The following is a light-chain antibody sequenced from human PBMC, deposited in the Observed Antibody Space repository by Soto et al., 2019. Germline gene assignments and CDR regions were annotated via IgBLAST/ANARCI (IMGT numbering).Light chain of an antibody. J-gene: IGLJ1*01. V-gene: IGLV2-14*01. Sequence: QSALTQPASVSGSPGQSITISCTGTSSDVGGYNYVSWYQQHPGKAPKLMIYEVSNRPSGVSNRFSGSKSGNTASLTISGLQADDEADXYCNSYAGDIIRFVFGTGTKVTVL. CDR3: NSYAGDIIRFV. CDR2: EVS. CDR1: SSDVGGYNY.